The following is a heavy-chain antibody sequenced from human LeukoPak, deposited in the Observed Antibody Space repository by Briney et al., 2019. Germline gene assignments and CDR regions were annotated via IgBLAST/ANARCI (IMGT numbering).Heavy chain of an antibody. D-gene: IGHD6-13*01. CDR2: IRYDGSNK. J-gene: IGHJ4*02. CDR1: GFTFSSYG. Sequence: GGSLRLSCAASGFTFSSYGMHWVRQAPGKGLEWVAFIRYDGSNKYYADSVKGRFTISRDNSKNTLCLQMNSLRAEDTAVYYCANTLYRGYSSSWYVPGGWGQGTLVTVSS. CDR3: ANTLYRGYSSSWYVPGG. V-gene: IGHV3-30*02.